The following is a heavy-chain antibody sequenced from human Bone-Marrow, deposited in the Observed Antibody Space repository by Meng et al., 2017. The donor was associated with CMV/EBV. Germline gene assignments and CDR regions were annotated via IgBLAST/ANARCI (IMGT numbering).Heavy chain of an antibody. J-gene: IGHJ4*02. CDR3: ARVGWFGDLLYFDD. D-gene: IGHD3-10*01. V-gene: IGHV4-61*08. Sequence: SETLSLTCTVSGGSISSGDYYWSWIRQPPGKGLEWFGYVYYSGSTKYNPSLKSRVTISVDTSKNQFSLKLSSVTAADTAVYYCARVGWFGDLLYFDDWGQGTLVTVS. CDR1: GGSISSGDYY. CDR2: VYYSGST.